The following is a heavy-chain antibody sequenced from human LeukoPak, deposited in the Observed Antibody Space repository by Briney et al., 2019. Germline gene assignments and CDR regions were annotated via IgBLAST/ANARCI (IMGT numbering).Heavy chain of an antibody. CDR3: ARDSSDAFDI. CDR1: GYTFSSYH. V-gene: IGHV1-46*01. Sequence: ASVKVSCKASGYTFSSYHIHWVRQAPGQGLEWMGKINPSGGSTSYAQKFQGRVTMTRDTSTSTVYMELSSLRSEDTAVYYCARDSSDAFDIWGQGTMVTVSS. J-gene: IGHJ3*02. D-gene: IGHD2-2*01. CDR2: INPSGGST.